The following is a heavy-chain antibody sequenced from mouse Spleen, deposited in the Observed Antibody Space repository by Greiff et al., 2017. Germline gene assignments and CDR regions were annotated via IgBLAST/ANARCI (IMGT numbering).Heavy chain of an antibody. CDR1: GYTFTSYW. CDR3: ARKPPLGYAMDY. Sequence: QVQLKEPGAELVKPGASVKLSCKASGYTFTSYWMHWVKQRPGQGLEWIGMIHPNSGSTNYNEKFKSKATLTVDKSSSTAYMQLSSLTSEDSAVYYCARKPPLGYAMDYWGQGTSVTVSS. CDR2: IHPNSGST. V-gene: IGHV1-64*01. J-gene: IGHJ4*01.